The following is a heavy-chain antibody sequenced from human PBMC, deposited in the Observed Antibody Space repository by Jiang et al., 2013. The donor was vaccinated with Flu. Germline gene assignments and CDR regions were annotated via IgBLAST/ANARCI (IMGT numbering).Heavy chain of an antibody. CDR2: TYYRSKWYS. D-gene: IGHD5-18*01. CDR1: GDSVSSNSAA. V-gene: IGHV6-1*01. J-gene: IGHJ3*02. CDR3: ARDLETYTHGQPADAFDI. Sequence: GLVKPSQTLSLTCVISGDSVSSNSAAWNWIRQSPSRGLEWLGRTYYRSKWYSDYAISVKSRIIFNPDAPKNQFSLHLNSVTPEDTAVYYCARDLETYTHGQPADAFDIWGQGTMVTVSS.